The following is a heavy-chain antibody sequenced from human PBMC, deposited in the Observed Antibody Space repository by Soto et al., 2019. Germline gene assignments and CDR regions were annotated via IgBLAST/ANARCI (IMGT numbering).Heavy chain of an antibody. CDR3: ARGGRITMVRGVMIGMGV. CDR1: GFTFSSYD. J-gene: IGHJ6*02. Sequence: GGSLRLSCAASGFTFSSYDMHWVRQATGKGLEWVSAIGTAGDTYYPGSVKGRFTISRENAKNSLYLQMNSLRAGDTAVYYCARGGRITMVRGVMIGMGVWGQGTTVTVSS. V-gene: IGHV3-13*01. CDR2: IGTAGDT. D-gene: IGHD3-10*01.